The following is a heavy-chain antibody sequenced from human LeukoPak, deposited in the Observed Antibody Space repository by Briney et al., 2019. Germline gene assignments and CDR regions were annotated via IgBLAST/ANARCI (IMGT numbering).Heavy chain of an antibody. D-gene: IGHD1-7*01. CDR2: IWYDASNK. J-gene: IGHJ5*02. CDR3: VRGVGVSRFNYLDP. V-gene: IGHV3-33*01. CDR1: GFTFSSFG. Sequence: GGCLRLSCAASGFTFSSFGMHWVRQAPDKGLEWVAVIWYDASNKYYADSVKGRSTTSRDNSKNTPYLQMNSLRDDDTAVYYCVRGVGVSRFNYLDPWGQGTLVIVSS.